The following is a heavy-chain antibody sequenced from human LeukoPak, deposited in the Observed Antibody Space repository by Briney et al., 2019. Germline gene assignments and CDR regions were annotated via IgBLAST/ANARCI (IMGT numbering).Heavy chain of an antibody. Sequence: ASVKVSCKASGYTFTGYYMHWVRQAPGQGLEWMGWINPNSGGTNYAQKFQGRVTMTRDTSISTAYMELSRLRSDDTAVYYCARDGLRFLEWLLNWFDPWGQGTLVTVSS. V-gene: IGHV1-2*02. J-gene: IGHJ5*02. CDR3: ARDGLRFLEWLLNWFDP. D-gene: IGHD3-3*01. CDR1: GYTFTGYY. CDR2: INPNSGGT.